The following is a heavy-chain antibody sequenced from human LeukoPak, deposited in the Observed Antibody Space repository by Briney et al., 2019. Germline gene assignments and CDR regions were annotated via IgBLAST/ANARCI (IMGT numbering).Heavy chain of an antibody. CDR1: GYTLTELS. CDR3: ARTYSSGWYRGV. CDR2: FDPEDGET. V-gene: IGHV1-24*01. J-gene: IGHJ4*02. D-gene: IGHD6-19*01. Sequence: ASVKVSCKVSGYTLTELSMHWVRQAPGKGLEWMGGFDPEDGETIYAQKFQGRVTMTEDTSTDTAYMELSSLRSEDTAVYYCARTYSSGWYRGVWGQGTLVTVSS.